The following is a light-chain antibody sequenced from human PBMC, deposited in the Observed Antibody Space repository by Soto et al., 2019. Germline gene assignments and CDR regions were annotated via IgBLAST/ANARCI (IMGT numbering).Light chain of an antibody. CDR3: CSYAGSYTYV. CDR1: SSDVGGYTY. Sequence: SSLTQPRSVSGSPGQSVTISCTGTSSDVGGYTYVSCYQQHPGKAPKLMIYDVSKRPSGVPDRFSGSKSGNMASLTISGLQAEDEADYYCCSYAGSYTYVFGTGTKVTVL. J-gene: IGLJ1*01. V-gene: IGLV2-11*01. CDR2: DVS.